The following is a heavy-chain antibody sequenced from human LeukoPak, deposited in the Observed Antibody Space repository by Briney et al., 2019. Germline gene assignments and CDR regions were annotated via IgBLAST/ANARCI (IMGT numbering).Heavy chain of an antibody. Sequence: GRSLRLSCAASGFTFSSYAMHWVRQAPGKGLEWVAVISYDGSNKYYADSVKGRFTISRDNSKNTLYLQMNSLRAEDTAVYYCARDSIVRGVMIYWYFDLWGRGTLVTVSS. V-gene: IGHV3-30-3*01. D-gene: IGHD3-10*01. CDR1: GFTFSSYA. CDR2: ISYDGSNK. CDR3: ARDSIVRGVMIYWYFDL. J-gene: IGHJ2*01.